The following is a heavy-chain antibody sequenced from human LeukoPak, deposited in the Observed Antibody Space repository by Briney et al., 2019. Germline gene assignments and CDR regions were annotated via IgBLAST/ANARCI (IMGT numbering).Heavy chain of an antibody. CDR3: ARVAHIAVAAVYYYGMDV. D-gene: IGHD6-19*01. Sequence: SETLSLTCAVSGGSISSSNWWSWVRQPPGKGLEWIGEIYHSGSTNYNPSLKSRVTISVDKSKNQFSLKLSSVTAADTAVYYCARVAHIAVAAVYYYGMDVWGQGTTVTVSS. V-gene: IGHV4-4*02. J-gene: IGHJ6*02. CDR1: GGSISSSNW. CDR2: IYHSGST.